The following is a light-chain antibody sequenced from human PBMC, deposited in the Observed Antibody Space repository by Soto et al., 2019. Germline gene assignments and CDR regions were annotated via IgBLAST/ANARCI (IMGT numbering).Light chain of an antibody. J-gene: IGKJ2*01. V-gene: IGKV3-15*01. CDR1: QSIGSD. CDR2: GAS. CDR3: QQFNTWPRT. Sequence: EIVMTQSPATLSVSPGERVTLSCRASQSIGSDLAWYQQRPGQAPRLLIYGASTRATDIPARFSGSGSGTEFTLTISSLQSEDFGVYYCQQFNTWPRTFGQGTNLDIK.